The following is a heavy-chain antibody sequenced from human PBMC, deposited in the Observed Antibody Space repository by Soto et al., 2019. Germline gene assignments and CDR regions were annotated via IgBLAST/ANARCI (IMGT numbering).Heavy chain of an antibody. J-gene: IGHJ6*04. D-gene: IGHD4-4*01. CDR3: ARGGTGRLQEDYYYGMDV. Sequence: SKTLSLTCAGYDGSCSGYYLSGIGQPPGKGLEWIGEINHSGSTNYNPSIKSRVTISVDTSMNQFSLKLSSVTAADTAVYYCARGGTGRLQEDYYYGMDVWGKGTTVTVSS. V-gene: IGHV4-34*01. CDR2: INHSGST. CDR1: DGSCSGYY.